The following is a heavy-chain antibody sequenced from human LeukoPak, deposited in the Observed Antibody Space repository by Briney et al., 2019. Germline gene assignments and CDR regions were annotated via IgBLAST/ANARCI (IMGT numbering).Heavy chain of an antibody. Sequence: GGSLRLSCAASGFTFSSYAMSWVRQAPGKGLEWVSAISGSGGSTYHADSVKGRFTISRDNSKNTLYLQMSSLRAEDTAVYYCAKDAVLRGSYYATAGWGQGTLVTVSS. CDR2: ISGSGGST. D-gene: IGHD1-26*01. CDR1: GFTFSSYA. J-gene: IGHJ4*02. V-gene: IGHV3-23*01. CDR3: AKDAVLRGSYYATAG.